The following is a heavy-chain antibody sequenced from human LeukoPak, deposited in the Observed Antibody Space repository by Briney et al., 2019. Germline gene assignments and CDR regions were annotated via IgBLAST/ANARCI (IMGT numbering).Heavy chain of an antibody. Sequence: GGSLRLSCAASGFTFSSYSMNWVRQAPGKGLEWVSSISSGSSYIYYADSVKGRFTISRDNAKNSLYLQMYSLRAEDTAVYYCATDLGRGYFDYWGQGTLVTVSS. CDR1: GFTFSSYS. V-gene: IGHV3-21*01. CDR2: ISSGSSYI. J-gene: IGHJ4*02. CDR3: ATDLGRGYFDY.